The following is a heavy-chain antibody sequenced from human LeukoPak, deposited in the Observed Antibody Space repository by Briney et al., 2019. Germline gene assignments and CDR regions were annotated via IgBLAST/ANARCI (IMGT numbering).Heavy chain of an antibody. CDR2: IYSGGST. CDR3: AKDTTLAAVGSLHH. D-gene: IGHD2/OR15-2a*01. Sequence: GGSLRLSCAASGFTVSSNYMSWVRQAPGKGLEWVSVIYSGGSTYYADSVKGRFTISRDNSKNTLYLQMSSLRAEDSAVYYCAKDTTLAAVGSLHHWGQGTLVTVSS. J-gene: IGHJ1*01. V-gene: IGHV3-53*01. CDR1: GFTVSSNY.